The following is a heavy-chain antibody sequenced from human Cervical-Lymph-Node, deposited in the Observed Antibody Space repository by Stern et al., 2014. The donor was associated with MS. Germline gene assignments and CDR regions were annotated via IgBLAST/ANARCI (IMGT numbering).Heavy chain of an antibody. Sequence: VQLVQSGAEVKKPGSSVKVSCKAPGGTFTSYVISWVRQASGQGLEWMGGITPIFDTANYAQKFQGKVTITAAKTTSTAYMELNRLTFEDTAIYYCARLGGPSSYWGQGTLVTVSS. CDR1: GGTFTSYV. J-gene: IGHJ4*02. V-gene: IGHV1-69*06. CDR3: ARLGGPSSY. D-gene: IGHD3-10*01. CDR2: ITPIFDTA.